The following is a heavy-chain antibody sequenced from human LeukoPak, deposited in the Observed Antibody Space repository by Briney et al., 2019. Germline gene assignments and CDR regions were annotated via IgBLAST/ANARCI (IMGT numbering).Heavy chain of an antibody. J-gene: IGHJ4*02. V-gene: IGHV1-69*01. Sequence: ASVKVSCKASGGTFSSYAISWVRQAPGQGLEWMGGIIPIFGTANYAQKFRGRVTITADESTSTAYMELSSLRSEDAAVYYCASVIYSSGWYPTFDYWGQGTLVTVSS. D-gene: IGHD6-19*01. CDR1: GGTFSSYA. CDR2: IIPIFGTA. CDR3: ASVIYSSGWYPTFDY.